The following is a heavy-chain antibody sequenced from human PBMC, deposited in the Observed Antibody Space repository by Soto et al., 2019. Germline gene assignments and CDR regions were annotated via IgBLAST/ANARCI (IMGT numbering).Heavy chain of an antibody. D-gene: IGHD3-10*01. CDR3: ARDPAPEYYYGSGSYYKPRAAEYFQH. CDR2: INSDGSST. CDR1: GFTFSSYW. J-gene: IGHJ1*01. Sequence: GGSLRLSCAASGFTFSSYWMHWVRQAPGKGLVWVPRINSDGSSTSYADSVKGRFTISRDKSKNTLDLQMNSLRAEDTAVYYCARDPAPEYYYGSGSYYKPRAAEYFQHWGQGTLVTVSS. V-gene: IGHV3-74*01.